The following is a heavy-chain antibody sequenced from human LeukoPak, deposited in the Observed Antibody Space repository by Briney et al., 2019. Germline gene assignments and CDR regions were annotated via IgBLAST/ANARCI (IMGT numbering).Heavy chain of an antibody. CDR2: IYHSGST. Sequence: SSETLSLTCTVSGYSISSGYYWGWIRQPPGKGLEWIGTIYHSGSTYYNPSLKSRVTMSVDTSKNQFSLKLSSVTAADTAVYYCARSPLGGVIDKSYFGYWGQGTLVTVSS. V-gene: IGHV4-38-2*02. D-gene: IGHD3-16*02. J-gene: IGHJ4*02. CDR1: GYSISSGYY. CDR3: ARSPLGGVIDKSYFGY.